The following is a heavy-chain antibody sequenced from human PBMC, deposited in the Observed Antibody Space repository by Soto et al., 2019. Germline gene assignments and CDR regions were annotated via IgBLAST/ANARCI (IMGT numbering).Heavy chain of an antibody. CDR1: GGSVSSGSYY. CDR3: ARRGLDSSGWPFDY. D-gene: IGHD6-19*01. J-gene: IGHJ4*02. V-gene: IGHV4-61*01. CDR2: IYYSGST. Sequence: SETLSLTCTVSGGSVSSGSYYWSWIRQPPGKGLEWIGYIYYSGSTNYNPSLKSRVTISVDTSKNQFSLKLISVTAADTAVYYCARRGLDSSGWPFDYWGQGTLVTVSS.